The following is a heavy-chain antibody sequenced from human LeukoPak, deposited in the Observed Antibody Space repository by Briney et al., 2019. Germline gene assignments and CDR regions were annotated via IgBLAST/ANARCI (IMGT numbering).Heavy chain of an antibody. V-gene: IGHV4-39*07. CDR3: ARVAGLRWSPPTRSFVY. CDR1: GGSISSSSYY. J-gene: IGHJ4*02. D-gene: IGHD4-23*01. Sequence: PSETLSLTCTVSGGSISSSSYYWGWIRQPPGKGLEWIGSIYYSGSTNYNPSLKSRVTISVDTSKNQFSLKLSSVTAADTAVYYCARVAGLRWSPPTRSFVYWGQGTLVTVSS. CDR2: IYYSGST.